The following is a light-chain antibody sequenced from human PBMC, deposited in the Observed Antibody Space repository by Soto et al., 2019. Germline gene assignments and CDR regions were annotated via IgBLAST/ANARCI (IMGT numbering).Light chain of an antibody. CDR2: GAS. J-gene: IGKJ2*01. Sequence: EIVLTQSPGTLSLSPGERATLSCRASQSISSSYLAWYQQKPGQPPRLLIYGASSSATGIPDRFSGSGSGTYFTLTISRLEREDFAVYFWQQYGSSPPYTFGQGTKLEIK. CDR1: QSISSSY. V-gene: IGKV3-20*01. CDR3: QQYGSSPPYT.